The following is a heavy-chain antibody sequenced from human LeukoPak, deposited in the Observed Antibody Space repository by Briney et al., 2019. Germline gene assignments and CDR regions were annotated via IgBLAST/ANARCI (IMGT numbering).Heavy chain of an antibody. CDR1: GYSISSGYY. D-gene: IGHD2-15*01. V-gene: IGHV4-38-2*02. CDR3: ARVFDCSGGSCYSIDY. J-gene: IGHJ4*02. Sequence: SETLSLTCIVSGYSISSGYYWGWIRQPPGKGLEWIGSIYHSGSTYYNPSLKSRVTISVDTSKNQFSLKLSSVTAADTAVYYCARVFDCSGGSCYSIDYWGQGTLVTVSS. CDR2: IYHSGST.